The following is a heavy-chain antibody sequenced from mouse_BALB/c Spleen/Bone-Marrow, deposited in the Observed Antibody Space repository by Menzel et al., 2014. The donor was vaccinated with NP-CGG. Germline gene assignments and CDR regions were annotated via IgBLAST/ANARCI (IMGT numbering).Heavy chain of an antibody. J-gene: IGHJ4*01. CDR1: GYTFTSYT. Sequence: QVQLQQSAAELARPGASVKMSCKAPGYTFTSYTMHWIKQRPGQGLEWIGYIIPSSGYTEYNQKFKDKTTLTADKSSSTAYMQLSSLTSEDSAVYFCARKGGPFYAMDYWGQGTSVTVSS. CDR2: IIPSSGYT. V-gene: IGHV1-4*02. CDR3: ARKGGPFYAMDY.